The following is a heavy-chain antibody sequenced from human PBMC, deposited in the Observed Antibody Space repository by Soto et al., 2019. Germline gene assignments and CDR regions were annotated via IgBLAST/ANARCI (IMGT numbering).Heavy chain of an antibody. Sequence: GGSLRLSCAASGFTFSSYAMHWVRQAPGKGLEWVAVISYDGSNKYYADSVKGRFTISRDNSKNTLYLQMNSLRAEDTAVYYCARDAGLPGYSSASGVGGLLDPWGQGTLVTVSS. J-gene: IGHJ5*02. CDR3: ARDAGLPGYSSASGVGGLLDP. D-gene: IGHD6-19*01. CDR2: ISYDGSNK. V-gene: IGHV3-30-3*01. CDR1: GFTFSSYA.